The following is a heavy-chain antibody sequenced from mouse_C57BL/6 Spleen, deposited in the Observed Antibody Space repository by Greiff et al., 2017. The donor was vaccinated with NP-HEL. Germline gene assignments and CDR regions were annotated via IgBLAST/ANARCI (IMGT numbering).Heavy chain of an antibody. CDR1: GYTFTSYW. J-gene: IGHJ4*01. Sequence: VQLQQSGAELVRPGSSVKLSCKASGYTFTSYWMHWVKQRPIQGLEWIGNIDPSDSETHYNQKFKDKATLTVDKSSSTAYMQLSSLTSEDSAVYYCARGGSSPYYYAMDYWGQGTSVTVSS. D-gene: IGHD1-1*01. CDR3: ARGGSSPYYYAMDY. CDR2: IDPSDSET. V-gene: IGHV1-52*01.